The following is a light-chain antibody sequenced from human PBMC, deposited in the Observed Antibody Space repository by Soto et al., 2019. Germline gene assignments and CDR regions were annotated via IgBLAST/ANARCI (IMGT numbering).Light chain of an antibody. CDR2: EDI. J-gene: IGLJ3*02. CDR3: GSYTIHRTWV. Sequence: QSALTQPASVSGSPGQSITISCTGTSSDLGGYFYVSWYQHHPGKAPKLLIYEDINRPSGTSNRFSGSKSGNTASLTISGLQAEDEADYGCGSYTIHRTWVFGGVTNLTVL. V-gene: IGLV2-14*01. CDR1: SSDLGGYFY.